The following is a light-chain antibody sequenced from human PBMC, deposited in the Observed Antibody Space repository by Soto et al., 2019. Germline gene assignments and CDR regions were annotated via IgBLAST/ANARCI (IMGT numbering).Light chain of an antibody. CDR3: LQHHNYPFT. V-gene: IGKV1-6*01. J-gene: IGKJ3*01. CDR1: QGIRSD. Sequence: AIQMTQSPPSLSASVGDRVTITCWASQGIRSDLGWYQQKPGKAPKLLIYAAHNLPSAVPSRFSGSGSGTDFTLTISSLQPEDFAIYYCLQHHNYPFTFGPGTKVDIK. CDR2: AAH.